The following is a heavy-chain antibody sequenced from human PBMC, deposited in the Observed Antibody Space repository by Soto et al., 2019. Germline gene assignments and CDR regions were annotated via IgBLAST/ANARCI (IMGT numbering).Heavy chain of an antibody. CDR2: INSDGIST. CDR3: ASILAPSNTVTTPFDS. V-gene: IGHV3-74*01. CDR1: EIVDSGDR. Sequence: PAWSDRHCGASAEIVDSGDRSHWNRQAPGKGLVWVSRINSDGISTSYADSVKGRFTISRDNAKNTLYLQMNSLRAEDTAVYYCASILAPSNTVTTPFDSWGQGTMVTVSS. J-gene: IGHJ3*02. D-gene: IGHD4-17*01.